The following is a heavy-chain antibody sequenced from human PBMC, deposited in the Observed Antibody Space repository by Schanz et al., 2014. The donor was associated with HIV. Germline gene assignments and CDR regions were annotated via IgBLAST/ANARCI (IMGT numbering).Heavy chain of an antibody. CDR3: ARDRLHPGNGMDV. J-gene: IGHJ6*02. V-gene: IGHV3-7*01. CDR1: GFRFRSYW. CDR2: IKEDGIEK. Sequence: DVQLVESGGSLVQPGGSLRLSCAASGFRFRSYWMSWVRQAPGKGLEWVANIKEDGIEKYYVDSVKGRFTISRDNAKNSLYLNMYSLRAEDTAVYYCARDRLHPGNGMDVWGQGTTVTVSS. D-gene: IGHD4-4*01.